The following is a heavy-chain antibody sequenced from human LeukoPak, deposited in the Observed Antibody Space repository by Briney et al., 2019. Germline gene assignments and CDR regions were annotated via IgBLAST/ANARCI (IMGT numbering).Heavy chain of an antibody. Sequence: GGSLRLSCAASGFTFSSNDMSWVRQAPGKGLEWVAVIYSGDTTYYSDSVKGRFNISRDNPKNTLYPQMNSVRAEATAVYYCACLRGMDVWGKGTTVTVSS. CDR1: GFTFSSND. CDR2: IYSGDTT. CDR3: ACLRGMDV. V-gene: IGHV3-53*01. J-gene: IGHJ6*03.